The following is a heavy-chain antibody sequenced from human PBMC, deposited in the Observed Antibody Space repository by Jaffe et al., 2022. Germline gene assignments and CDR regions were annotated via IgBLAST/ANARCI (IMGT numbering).Heavy chain of an antibody. V-gene: IGHV3-48*01. CDR2: ISSSSSTI. CDR1: GFTFSSYS. J-gene: IGHJ4*02. Sequence: EVQLVESGGGLVQPGGSLRLSCAASGFTFSSYSMNWVRQAPGKGLEWVSYISSSSSTIYYADSVKGRFTISRDNAKNSLYLQMNSLRAEDTAVYYCARDDSYNWNYVPLGYWGQGTLVTVSS. D-gene: IGHD1-7*01. CDR3: ARDDSYNWNYVPLGY.